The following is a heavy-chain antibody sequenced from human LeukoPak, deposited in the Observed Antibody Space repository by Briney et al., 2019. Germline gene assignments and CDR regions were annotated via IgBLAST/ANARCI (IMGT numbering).Heavy chain of an antibody. Sequence: SVKVSCKASGYTFTSYYMHWVRQAPGQGLEWMGRIIPIFGTANYAQKFQGRVTITTDESTSTAYMELSSLRSDDTAIHYCARDAAIFDSRGYYFLWWGQGTLVTVSS. CDR2: IIPIFGTA. CDR3: ARDAAIFDSRGYYFLW. D-gene: IGHD3-22*01. CDR1: GYTFTSYY. V-gene: IGHV1-69*05. J-gene: IGHJ4*02.